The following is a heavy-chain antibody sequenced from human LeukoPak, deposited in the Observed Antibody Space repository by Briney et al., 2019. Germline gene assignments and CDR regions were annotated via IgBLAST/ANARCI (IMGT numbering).Heavy chain of an antibody. CDR3: ARHIGYSSGGWFDP. CDR2: IYYSGST. Sequence: SETLSLTCTVSGGSISSSSYYWGWIRQPPGKGLEWIGSIYYSGSTYYNPSLKSRITISVDTSKNQFSLKLSSVTAADTAVYYCARHIGYSSGGWFDPWGQGTLVTVSS. V-gene: IGHV4-39*01. CDR1: GGSISSSSYY. J-gene: IGHJ5*02. D-gene: IGHD6-19*01.